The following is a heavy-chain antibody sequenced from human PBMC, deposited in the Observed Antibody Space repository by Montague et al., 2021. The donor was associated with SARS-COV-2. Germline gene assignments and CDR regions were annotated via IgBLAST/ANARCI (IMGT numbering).Heavy chain of an antibody. V-gene: IGHV4-59*08. D-gene: IGHD3-16*01. Sequence: SETLSLTCTVSSGSISNYYWCWIRQPPGKGLEWIGSISHTESTNYNPSLESRVSTSIDTSKSQFSLRVRSVTAADTAVYYCSGSVQFAYGLDVWGQGTTVTVSS. CDR1: SGSISNYY. CDR3: SGSVQFAYGLDV. J-gene: IGHJ6*02. CDR2: ISHTEST.